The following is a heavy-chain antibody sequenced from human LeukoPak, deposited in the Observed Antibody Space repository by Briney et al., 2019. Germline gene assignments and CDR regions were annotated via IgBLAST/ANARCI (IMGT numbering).Heavy chain of an antibody. V-gene: IGHV3-73*01. J-gene: IGHJ4*02. CDR3: TSFVDTAMMYYFDY. CDR1: GFTFSGSA. CDR2: IRSKANSYAT. Sequence: GGSLRLSCAASGFTFSGSAMHWVRQASGKGLEWVGRIRSKANSYATAYAASVKARFTISRDDSKNTAYLQMNSLKTEDTAVYYCTSFVDTAMMYYFDYWGQGTLVTVSS. D-gene: IGHD5-18*01.